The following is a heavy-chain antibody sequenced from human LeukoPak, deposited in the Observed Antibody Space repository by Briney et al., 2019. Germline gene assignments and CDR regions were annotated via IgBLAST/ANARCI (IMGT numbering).Heavy chain of an antibody. J-gene: IGHJ4*02. D-gene: IGHD3-9*01. CDR3: ARASELYFDLGHGFDY. Sequence: PSETLSLTCTDSGGSISSSSYYWGWIRQPPGKGLEWIGSIYYSGSTYYNPSLKSRVTISVDTSKNQFSLKLSSVTAADTAVYYCARASELYFDLGHGFDYWGQGTLVTVSS. CDR2: IYYSGST. CDR1: GGSISSSSYY. V-gene: IGHV4-39*07.